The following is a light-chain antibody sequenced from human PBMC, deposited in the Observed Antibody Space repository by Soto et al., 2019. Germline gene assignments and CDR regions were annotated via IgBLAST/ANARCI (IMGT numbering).Light chain of an antibody. CDR2: GAS. Sequence: EVVLTQSPGTLSLSPGDRATLSCRASHSVGSNYLAWYQQKLGQAPRLLIYGASVRATGTPDRFSGSGSGTDFTLTISRLEPEDFAVYVCQQYGGAPYTFGQGTKLEIK. J-gene: IGKJ2*01. CDR1: HSVGSNY. CDR3: QQYGGAPYT. V-gene: IGKV3-20*01.